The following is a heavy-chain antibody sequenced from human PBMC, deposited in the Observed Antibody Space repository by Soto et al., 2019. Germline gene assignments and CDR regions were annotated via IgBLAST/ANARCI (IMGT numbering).Heavy chain of an antibody. V-gene: IGHV3-7*01. CDR1: GFTFSSYW. CDR2: IKQDGSEK. D-gene: IGHD6-19*01. CDR3: ARVYPGSGWPYHYYGMDV. J-gene: IGHJ6*02. Sequence: EVQLVESGGGLVQPGGSLRLSCVASGFTFSSYWMSWVRQAPGTGLACVANIKQDGSEKYYVDSVKDRFTISRDNAKNSLYLQMNSLRAEDSAVYYCARVYPGSGWPYHYYGMDVWGQVTTVTVSS.